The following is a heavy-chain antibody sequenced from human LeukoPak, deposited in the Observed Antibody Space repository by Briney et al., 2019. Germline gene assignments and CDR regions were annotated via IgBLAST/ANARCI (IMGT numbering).Heavy chain of an antibody. V-gene: IGHV6-1*01. CDR3: ARDPTAAGTGYFDY. Sequence: SQTLSLTCAISGDSVSSNSAAWNWIRQSPSRGLEWLGRTYYMSKWYNDYAVSVKSRISINPDTSKNQFSLQLNSVTPEDTAVYCCARDPTAAGTGYFDYWGQGTLVTVSS. J-gene: IGHJ4*02. CDR1: GDSVSSNSAA. CDR2: TYYMSKWYN. D-gene: IGHD6-13*01.